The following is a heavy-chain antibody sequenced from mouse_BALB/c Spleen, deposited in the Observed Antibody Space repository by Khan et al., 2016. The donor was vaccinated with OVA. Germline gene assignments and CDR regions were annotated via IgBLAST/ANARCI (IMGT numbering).Heavy chain of an antibody. Sequence: LQQSGPELVKPGASVKVSCKASGYSFTDYSLYWVKQSHGKSLEWIGYIDPSNGGTYYNQKFKGKATLTVDKSSSTAFMHLNSLTSEDSAVXYCARGGYGAFAYWGQGTLVTVSA. CDR3: ARGGYGAFAY. CDR1: GYSFTDYS. V-gene: IGHV1S135*01. D-gene: IGHD1-1*01. J-gene: IGHJ3*01. CDR2: IDPSNGGT.